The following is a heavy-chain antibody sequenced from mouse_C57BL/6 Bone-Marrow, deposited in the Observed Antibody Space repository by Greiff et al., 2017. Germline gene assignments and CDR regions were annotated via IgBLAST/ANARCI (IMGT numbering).Heavy chain of an antibody. V-gene: IGHV2-6-1*01. CDR1: GFSLTSYG. J-gene: IGHJ4*01. CDR3: ARHLGGNYPMDY. CDR2: IWSDGST. D-gene: IGHD2-1*01. Sequence: QVQLKQSGPGLVAPSQSLSITCTVSGFSLTSYGVHWVRQPPGKGLEWLVVIWSDGSTTYNSALKSRLSISKDNSKSQVFLKMNSLQTDDTAMYYCARHLGGNYPMDYWGQGTSVTVSS.